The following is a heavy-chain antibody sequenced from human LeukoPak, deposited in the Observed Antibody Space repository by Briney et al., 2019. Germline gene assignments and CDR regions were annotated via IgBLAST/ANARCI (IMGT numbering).Heavy chain of an antibody. Sequence: GGSLTLFCGASGFTVSTNYMRWVRQAPGKGVEWVSVIYSGGSTYYTDSVKGRFTISRDNSKNTLYLQMNSLRAEDTAFYFCAKAISSYYGAGSRGGLDVWGQGTTVTVSS. D-gene: IGHD3-10*01. CDR3: AKAISSYYGAGSRGGLDV. CDR2: IYSGGST. CDR1: GFTVSTNY. J-gene: IGHJ6*02. V-gene: IGHV3-53*05.